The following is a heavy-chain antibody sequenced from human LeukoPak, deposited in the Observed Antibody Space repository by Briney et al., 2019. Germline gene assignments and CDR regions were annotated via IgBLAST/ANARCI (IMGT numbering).Heavy chain of an antibody. D-gene: IGHD3-16*01. V-gene: IGHV3-23*01. CDR3: AKLGGFGYYFDY. J-gene: IGHJ4*02. CDR2: ISGSGGST. CDR1: GFTFSSYA. Sequence: GGSLRLSCAASGFTFSSYAMSWVRQAPGRGLEWVSAISGSGGSTYYADSVKGRFTISRDNSKNTLYLQMNSLRAEDTAVYYCAKLGGFGYYFDYWGQGTLVTVSS.